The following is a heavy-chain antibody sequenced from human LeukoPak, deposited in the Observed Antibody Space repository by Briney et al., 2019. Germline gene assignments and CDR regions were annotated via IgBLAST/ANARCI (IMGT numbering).Heavy chain of an antibody. J-gene: IGHJ4*02. V-gene: IGHV3-23*01. D-gene: IGHD3-22*01. Sequence: PGGSLRLSCAASGFTFSSYAMSWVRQAPGNGLEWVSAISGSGGSTYYADSVKGRFTISRDNSKNTLYLQMNSLRAEDTAVYYCATDGPNYDSSGYPFDYWGQGTLVTVSS. CDR3: ATDGPNYDSSGYPFDY. CDR2: ISGSGGST. CDR1: GFTFSSYA.